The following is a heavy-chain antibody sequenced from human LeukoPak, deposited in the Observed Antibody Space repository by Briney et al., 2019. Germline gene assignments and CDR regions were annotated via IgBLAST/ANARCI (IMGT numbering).Heavy chain of an antibody. D-gene: IGHD3-3*01. CDR1: GFSFSTYA. V-gene: IGHV3-33*01. J-gene: IGHJ4*02. Sequence: PGRSLRLSCVASGFSFSTYAMHWVRRAPGKGLEWVAVMWYDGSKKYYAESVQGRFTISRDTSKNTLYLQMNNVRPEDTAVYYCARGGPRFLKHYFDYWGQGVLVTVSS. CDR3: ARGGPRFLKHYFDY. CDR2: MWYDGSKK.